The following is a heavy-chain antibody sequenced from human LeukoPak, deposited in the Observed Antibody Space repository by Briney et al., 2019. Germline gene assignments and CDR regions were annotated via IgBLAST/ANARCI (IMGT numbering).Heavy chain of an antibody. CDR3: ARDQWGYYDSSGYSFYYYYYYMDV. Sequence: TGGSLRLSCATSGFTFSSYWMHWVRQAPGKGLAWVSYINPDGSSTNYADSVKGRFTISRDNAKNSLYLQMNSLRAEDTAVYYCARDQWGYYDSSGYSFYYYYYYMDVWGKGTTVTVSS. D-gene: IGHD3-22*01. J-gene: IGHJ6*03. CDR1: GFTFSSYW. V-gene: IGHV3-74*01. CDR2: INPDGSST.